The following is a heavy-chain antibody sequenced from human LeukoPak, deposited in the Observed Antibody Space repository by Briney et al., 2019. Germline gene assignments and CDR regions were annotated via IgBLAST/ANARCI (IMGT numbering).Heavy chain of an antibody. Sequence: SETLSLTCTVSGGSISSSSYYWSWIRQPPGKGLEWIGYIYYSGSTNYNPSLKSRVTISVDTSKNQFSLKLSSVTAADTAVYYCARDSRRDGYNLDYWGRGTLVTVSS. CDR2: IYYSGST. V-gene: IGHV4-61*01. CDR3: ARDSRRDGYNLDY. D-gene: IGHD5-24*01. J-gene: IGHJ4*02. CDR1: GGSISSSSYY.